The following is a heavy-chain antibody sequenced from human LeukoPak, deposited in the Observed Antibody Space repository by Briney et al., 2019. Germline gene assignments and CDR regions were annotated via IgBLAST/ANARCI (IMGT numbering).Heavy chain of an antibody. CDR1: GYTFTGYY. CDR2: ISAYNGNT. D-gene: IGHD3-10*01. V-gene: IGHV1-18*04. J-gene: IGHJ3*02. CDR3: ARLPWRGADDAFDI. Sequence: GASVKVSCKASGYTFTGYYIHWVRQAPGQGLEWMGWISAYNGNTNYAQKLQGRVTMTTDTSTSTAYMELRSLRSDDTAVYYCARLPWRGADDAFDIWGQGTMVTVSS.